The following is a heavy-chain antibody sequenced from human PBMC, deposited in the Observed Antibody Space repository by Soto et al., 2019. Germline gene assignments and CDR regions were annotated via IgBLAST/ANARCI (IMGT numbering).Heavy chain of an antibody. Sequence: GGSLILSCAASGFTFSYSAMHWVRQASGKGLEWVGRIRSKANNYATAYAASVRGRFTISRDDSENTAYLQINSLKTEDTAVYYCTRQLGYCTGTSCYAAGYYYGMDVWGQGTTVTVSS. CDR1: GFTFSYSA. CDR2: IRSKANNYAT. J-gene: IGHJ6*02. CDR3: TRQLGYCTGTSCYAAGYYYGMDV. D-gene: IGHD2-2*01. V-gene: IGHV3-73*01.